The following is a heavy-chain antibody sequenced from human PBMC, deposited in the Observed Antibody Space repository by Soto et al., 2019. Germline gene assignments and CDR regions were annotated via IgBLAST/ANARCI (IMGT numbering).Heavy chain of an antibody. CDR1: GYRFTTYW. V-gene: IGHV5-51*01. J-gene: IGHJ6*02. D-gene: IGHD3-22*01. CDR3: ASSGYYGSPYGMDV. Sequence: PGESLKISCKGSGYRFTTYWIGWVRQMPGKGLEWMGIIHPGEFDVRYSPSFQGQVTISADKDISTAYLQWSSLKASDTAMYYCASSGYYGSPYGMDVWGQGTTVTVSS. CDR2: IHPGEFDV.